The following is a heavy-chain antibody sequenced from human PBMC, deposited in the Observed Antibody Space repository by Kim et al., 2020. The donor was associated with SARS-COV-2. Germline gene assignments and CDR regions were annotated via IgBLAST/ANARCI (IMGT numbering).Heavy chain of an antibody. D-gene: IGHD6-13*01. Sequence: RFTISRDNAKNSLYLQMNSLRAEDTAVYYCARDFQGSSWDYYYYYGMDVWGQGTTVTVS. V-gene: IGHV3-11*06. J-gene: IGHJ6*02. CDR3: ARDFQGSSWDYYYYYGMDV.